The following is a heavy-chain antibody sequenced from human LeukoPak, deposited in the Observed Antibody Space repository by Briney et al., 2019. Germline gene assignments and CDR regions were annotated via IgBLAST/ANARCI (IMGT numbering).Heavy chain of an antibody. Sequence: GGSLRLSCAASGFTFSSYAMSWVRQAPGKGLEWVSAISGSGGSTYYADSVKGRFTISRDNSKNTLYLQMNSLRAEDTAVYYCAKNVLLWFGESSYFDYWGLGTLVTVSS. CDR3: AKNVLLWFGESSYFDY. J-gene: IGHJ4*02. CDR2: ISGSGGST. V-gene: IGHV3-23*01. CDR1: GFTFSSYA. D-gene: IGHD3-10*01.